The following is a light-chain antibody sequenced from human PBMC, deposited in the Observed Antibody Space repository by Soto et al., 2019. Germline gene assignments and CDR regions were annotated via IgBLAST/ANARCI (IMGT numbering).Light chain of an antibody. CDR2: YDD. V-gene: IGLV1-36*01. CDR3: AAWDDSLNGLV. Sequence: QSVLTQPPSVSEAPRQRVTISCSGSSSNIGNNAVNWYQQLPGKAPKLLIYYDDLLPSGVSDRFSGSKSGTSASLAISGLQSEDEADYYCAAWDDSLNGLVXGGGTKLTVL. J-gene: IGLJ2*01. CDR1: SSNIGNNA.